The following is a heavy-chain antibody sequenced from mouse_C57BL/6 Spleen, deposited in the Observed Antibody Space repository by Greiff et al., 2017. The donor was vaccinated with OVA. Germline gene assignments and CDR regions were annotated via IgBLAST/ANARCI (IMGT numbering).Heavy chain of an antibody. CDR3: ARFPYYVPYAMDY. J-gene: IGHJ4*01. D-gene: IGHD2-10*01. Sequence: EVQGVESGGGLVQPGGSLSLSCAASGFTFTDYYMSWVRQPPGKALEWLGFIRNKANGYTTEYSASVKGRFTISRDNSQSILYLQMNALRAEDSATYYCARFPYYVPYAMDYWGQGTSVTVSS. V-gene: IGHV7-3*01. CDR1: GFTFTDYY. CDR2: IRNKANGYTT.